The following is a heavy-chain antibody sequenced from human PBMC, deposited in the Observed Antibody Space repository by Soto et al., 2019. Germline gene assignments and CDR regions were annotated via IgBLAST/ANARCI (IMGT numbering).Heavy chain of an antibody. CDR2: IIPLFGTA. J-gene: IGHJ6*02. V-gene: IGHV1-69*12. Sequence: QVQLVQSGAEVKKPGSSVKVSCKASGGTFSSYAISWVRQAPGQGLEWMGGIIPLFGTANYAQKFQGRVTITADESTSTAYIEVSSLRSEDAAVYYCAGPPELTRIYYYYGMDVWGQGTTVTVSS. CDR1: GGTFSSYA. D-gene: IGHD1-7*01. CDR3: AGPPELTRIYYYYGMDV.